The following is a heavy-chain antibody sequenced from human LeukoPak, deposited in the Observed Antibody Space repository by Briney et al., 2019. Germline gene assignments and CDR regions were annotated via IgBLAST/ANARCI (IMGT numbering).Heavy chain of an antibody. Sequence: SETLSLTCTVSGGSISSSSYYWGWIRQPPGTGLEWIGSIYYSGSTYYNPSLKSRVTISVDTSKNQFSLKLSSVTAADTAVYYCARVLMAASFDYWGQGPLVTVSS. CDR1: GGSISSSSYY. CDR3: ARVLMAASFDY. CDR2: IYYSGST. D-gene: IGHD5-24*01. J-gene: IGHJ4*02. V-gene: IGHV4-39*07.